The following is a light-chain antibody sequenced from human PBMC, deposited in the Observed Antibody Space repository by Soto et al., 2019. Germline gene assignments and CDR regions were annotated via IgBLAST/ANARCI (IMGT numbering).Light chain of an antibody. CDR3: SSFASSNNFPYV. Sequence: QSALTQPPSASGYPGQSVTISCTGTSSDVRSYDHLTWYKQHPRKAPKLMIYEINKRPSGVPDRFSGSKSSNTASRTVSGLQADDESDYYYSSFASSNNFPYVFGTGTKLTV. V-gene: IGLV2-8*01. CDR2: EIN. J-gene: IGLJ1*01. CDR1: SSDVRSYDH.